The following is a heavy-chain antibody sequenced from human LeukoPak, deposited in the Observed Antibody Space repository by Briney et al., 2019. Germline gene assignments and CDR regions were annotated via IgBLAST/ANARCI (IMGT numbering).Heavy chain of an antibody. V-gene: IGHV3-48*01. D-gene: IGHD1-26*01. CDR2: ISSSSSTI. J-gene: IGHJ4*02. Sequence: PGGSLRLSCAASGFTFSSYSMNWVRQAPGKGLEWVSYISSSSSTIYYADSVKGRFTISRDNAKNSLYLQMNSLRAEDTAVYYCASRRGGATLAYWGQGTLVTVSS. CDR3: ASRRGGATLAY. CDR1: GFTFSSYS.